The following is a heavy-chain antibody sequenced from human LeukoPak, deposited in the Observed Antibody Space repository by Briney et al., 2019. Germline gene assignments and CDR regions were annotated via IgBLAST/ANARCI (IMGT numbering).Heavy chain of an antibody. CDR1: GFTFRSYW. Sequence: PGGSLRLTCEASGFTFRSYWMHWVRQPPGKGLMWFSRIETDGSSTNYADSVKGRFTISRDNARNTVYLQMNSLRADDTAVYYCARDPSSWNGFFDSWGQGTLVTVSS. V-gene: IGHV3-74*01. CDR3: ARDPSSWNGFFDS. J-gene: IGHJ4*02. D-gene: IGHD6-13*01. CDR2: IETDGSST.